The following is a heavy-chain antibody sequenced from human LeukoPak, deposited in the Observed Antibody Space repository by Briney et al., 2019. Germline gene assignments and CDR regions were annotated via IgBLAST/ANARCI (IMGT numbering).Heavy chain of an antibody. CDR3: ARDLYSSSWYGAFDI. J-gene: IGHJ3*02. Sequence: PGGSLRLSCAASGLTVSGNYMSWVRQAPGKGLEWVSIIYSDETTAYPDSVKGRFTISRDNSKNTLYLQMNSLRAEDTAVYYCARDLYSSSWYGAFDIWGQGTMVTVSS. D-gene: IGHD6-13*01. CDR2: IYSDETT. V-gene: IGHV3-66*01. CDR1: GLTVSGNY.